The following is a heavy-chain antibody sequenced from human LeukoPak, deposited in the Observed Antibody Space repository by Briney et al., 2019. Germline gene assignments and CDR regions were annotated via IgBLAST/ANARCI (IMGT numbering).Heavy chain of an antibody. CDR1: GGSISSYY. V-gene: IGHV4-59*12. J-gene: IGHJ2*01. CDR3: ARDQVGGTSYFDL. Sequence: SETLSLTCTVSGGSISSYYWSWIRQPPGKGLEWIGYINYSGNTNYNPSLKSRVTISVDTSKNQFSLKLSSVTAADTAVYYCARDQVGGTSYFDLWGRGTLVTVSS. D-gene: IGHD1-26*01. CDR2: INYSGNT.